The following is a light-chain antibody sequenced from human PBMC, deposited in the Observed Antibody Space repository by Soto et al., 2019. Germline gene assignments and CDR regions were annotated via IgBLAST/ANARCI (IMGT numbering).Light chain of an antibody. Sequence: QSALTQPASVSGSPGQSITISCTGTTSDVGGHNYVSWYQQYRDKAPKLMVYEVINRPSGVSNRFSGSKSGNTASLTISGLQAEDEADYYCISYSSSSTPWVFGGGTKLTVL. CDR1: TSDVGGHNY. CDR2: EVI. J-gene: IGLJ3*02. CDR3: ISYSSSSTPWV. V-gene: IGLV2-14*01.